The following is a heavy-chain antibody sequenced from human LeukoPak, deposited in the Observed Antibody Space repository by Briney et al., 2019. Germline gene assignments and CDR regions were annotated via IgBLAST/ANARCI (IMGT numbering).Heavy chain of an antibody. J-gene: IGHJ4*02. D-gene: IGHD2-21*02. V-gene: IGHV5-51*01. CDR2: IYPGDSDT. CDR3: ARLPYCGGDCYPRLGDY. CDR1: GYSFTSYW. Sequence: GESLKISCKGSGYSFTSYWIGWVRQMPGKGLEWMGIIYPGDSDTRYSPSFQGQVPISADKSISTAYLQWSSLKASDTAMYYCARLPYCGGDCYPRLGDYWGQGTLVTVSS.